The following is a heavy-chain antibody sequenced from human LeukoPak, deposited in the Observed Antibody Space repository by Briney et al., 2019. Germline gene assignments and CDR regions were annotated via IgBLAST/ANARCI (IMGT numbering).Heavy chain of an antibody. CDR2: IYYSGST. V-gene: IGHV4-39*01. Sequence: SETLSLTCTVSGGSISSSSYYWGWIRQPPGKGLEWIGSIYYSGSTYYNPSLKSRVTISLNTSKNQFSLKLSSVTAADTAVYYCARQWIAAAGFDYWGQGTLVTVSS. D-gene: IGHD6-13*01. CDR1: GGSISSSSYY. CDR3: ARQWIAAAGFDY. J-gene: IGHJ4*02.